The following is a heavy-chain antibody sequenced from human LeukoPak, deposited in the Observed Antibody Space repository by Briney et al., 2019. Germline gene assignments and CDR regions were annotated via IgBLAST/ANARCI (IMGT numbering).Heavy chain of an antibody. V-gene: IGHV3-30*03. CDR1: GLTFSSYG. CDR2: ISYDGSNK. J-gene: IGHJ4*02. CDR3: ARDPEMTTILDY. Sequence: PGRSLRLSCAASGLTFSSYGMHWVRQAPGKGLEWVAVISYDGSNKYYADSVKGRFTISRDNSKNTLYLQMNSLRAEDTAVYYCARDPEMTTILDYWGQGTLVTVSS. D-gene: IGHD2-21*02.